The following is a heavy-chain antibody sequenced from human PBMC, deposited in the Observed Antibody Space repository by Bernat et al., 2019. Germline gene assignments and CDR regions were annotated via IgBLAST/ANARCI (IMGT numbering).Heavy chain of an antibody. CDR1: GGSISSSSYY. D-gene: IGHD3-22*01. CDR3: ARRTDYDDSSGATTYYFDY. J-gene: IGHJ4*02. CDR2: IYYSGST. V-gene: IGHV4-39*01. Sequence: QLQLQESGPGLVKPSETLSLTCTVSGGSISSSSYYWGWIRQPPGKGLEWIGSIYYSGSTYYNPSLKSLVTISVDTSKNQFSLKLSSVTAADTAVYYCARRTDYDDSSGATTYYFDYWGQGTLVTVSS.